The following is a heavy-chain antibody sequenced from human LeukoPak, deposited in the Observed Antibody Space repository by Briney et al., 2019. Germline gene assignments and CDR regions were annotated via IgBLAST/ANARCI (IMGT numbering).Heavy chain of an antibody. J-gene: IGHJ6*02. CDR1: GYTFTSYA. V-gene: IGHV1-3*01. Sequence: ASVKVSCKASGYTFTSYAMHWVRQAPGQRLEWMGWINAGNGNTKYSQKFQGRVTITRDTSASTAYMELSSLRSEDTAVYYCARVGIAAAGLLYYYYYGMDVWGQGTTVTVSS. CDR3: ARVGIAAAGLLYYYYYGMDV. D-gene: IGHD6-13*01. CDR2: INAGNGNT.